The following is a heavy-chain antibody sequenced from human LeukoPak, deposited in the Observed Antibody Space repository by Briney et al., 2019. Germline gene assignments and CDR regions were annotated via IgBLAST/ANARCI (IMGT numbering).Heavy chain of an antibody. Sequence: SVKVSCKASGGTFSSYAISWVRQAPGQGLEWMGGIIPIFGTANYAQKFQGRVTITADESTSTAYMELRSLRSEDTAVYYCARGDAGIVVVPAAMFAFDIWGQGTMVTVSS. CDR2: IIPIFGTA. CDR3: ARGDAGIVVVPAAMFAFDI. D-gene: IGHD2-2*01. J-gene: IGHJ3*02. V-gene: IGHV1-69*13. CDR1: GGTFSSYA.